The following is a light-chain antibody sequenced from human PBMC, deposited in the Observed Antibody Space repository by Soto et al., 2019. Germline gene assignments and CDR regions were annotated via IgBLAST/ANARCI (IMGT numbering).Light chain of an antibody. J-gene: IGKJ1*01. CDR3: QQYNSWPQA. CDR2: GAS. Sequence: EIVLTQSPATLSVSPGERATLSCRASQSVSSNLAWYHQKPGQAPSLLIYGASTRATDIPARFSGSGSGTEFTLTISSLQSEDFAVYYCQQYNSWPQAFGQGTKVEIK. V-gene: IGKV3-15*01. CDR1: QSVSSN.